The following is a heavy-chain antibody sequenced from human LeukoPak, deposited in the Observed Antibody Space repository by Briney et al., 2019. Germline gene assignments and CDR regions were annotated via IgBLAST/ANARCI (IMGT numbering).Heavy chain of an antibody. Sequence: ASVKVSCKASGYTFTSYHMHWVRQAPGQGLGWVGMINPSGGTTSYAQKFQGRVTMTRDTSTSTVYMELSRLRSEDTAVYYCARDGGSGSGDYWGQGALVAVSS. D-gene: IGHD2-15*01. CDR1: GYTFTSYH. J-gene: IGHJ4*02. CDR2: INPSGGTT. CDR3: ARDGGSGSGDY. V-gene: IGHV1-46*01.